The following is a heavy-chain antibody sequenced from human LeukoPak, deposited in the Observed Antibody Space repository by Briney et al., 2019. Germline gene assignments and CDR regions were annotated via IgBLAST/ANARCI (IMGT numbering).Heavy chain of an antibody. V-gene: IGHV1-18*01. Sequence: ASVKVSCKASGYTFTSYGISWVRQAPGQGLEWMGWISAYNGNTNYAQKLQGRVTMTTDTSTSTAYMELRSLRSGDTAVYYCARTPTYYYYMDVWGKGTTVTVSS. CDR1: GYTFTSYG. J-gene: IGHJ6*03. CDR2: ISAYNGNT. D-gene: IGHD4-17*01. CDR3: ARTPTYYYYMDV.